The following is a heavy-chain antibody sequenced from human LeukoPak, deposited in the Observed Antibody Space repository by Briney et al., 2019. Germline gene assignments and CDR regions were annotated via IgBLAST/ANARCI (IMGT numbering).Heavy chain of an antibody. CDR3: ASGYYYDSSGPPDYFDY. D-gene: IGHD3-22*01. V-gene: IGHV3-7*01. Sequence: PGGSLRLSCAASGFTFSSYWMSWVRQAPGKGLEWVANIKQDGSEKYYVGSVKGRFTMSRDNAKNSVYLQMNSLRAEDTAVYYCASGYYYDSSGPPDYFDYWGQGTLVTVSS. CDR1: GFTFSSYW. J-gene: IGHJ4*02. CDR2: IKQDGSEK.